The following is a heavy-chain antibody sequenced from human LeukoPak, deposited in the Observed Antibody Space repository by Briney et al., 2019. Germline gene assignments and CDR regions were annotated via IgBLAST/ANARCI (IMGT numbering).Heavy chain of an antibody. CDR1: GFTFTSYS. V-gene: IGHV3-48*01. D-gene: IGHD6-13*01. CDR2: ISSSSSTI. CDR3: ARESSSSWYRSDAFDI. J-gene: IGHJ3*02. Sequence: GGSLRLSCAASGFTFTSYSMNSGRQAPGKGLEWASYISSSSSTIYYAHPVKGRFTISRHNAKNSLYLQTNSLRAEDTAVYYCARESSSSWYRSDAFDIWGQGTMVTVSS.